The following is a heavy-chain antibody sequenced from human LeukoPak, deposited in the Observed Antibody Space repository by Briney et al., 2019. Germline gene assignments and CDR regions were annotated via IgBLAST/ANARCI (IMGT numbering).Heavy chain of an antibody. J-gene: IGHJ5*02. CDR2: IRYDGSNN. CDR3: ARTAVAGTLRWFDL. Sequence: GGSLRLSCVASDFTFSNFGMHWVRQAPGKGLEWLSFIRYDGSNNYHADSVKGRLSISRDNSKNTLHLQMNTLRPDDTAVYYCARTAVAGTLRWFDLWGQGTLVIVSS. D-gene: IGHD6-19*01. CDR1: DFTFSNFG. V-gene: IGHV3-30*02.